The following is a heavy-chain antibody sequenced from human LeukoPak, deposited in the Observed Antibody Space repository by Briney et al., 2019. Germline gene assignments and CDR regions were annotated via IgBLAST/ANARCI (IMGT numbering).Heavy chain of an antibody. CDR2: VNHSGYT. D-gene: IGHD4-17*01. CDR3: AGMTTGHDY. Sequence: SETLSLTCGVSGTSFSSYYWSWIRQTPGKGLEWIGEVNHSGYTNMNPSLTGGVTISVETSKNQFSLRMSTVTAADTAVYFCAGMTTGHDYWGQGPLVTVSS. CDR1: GTSFSSYY. V-gene: IGHV4-34*01. J-gene: IGHJ4*02.